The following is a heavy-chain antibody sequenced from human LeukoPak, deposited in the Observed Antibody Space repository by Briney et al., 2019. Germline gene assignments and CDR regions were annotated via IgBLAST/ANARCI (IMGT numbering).Heavy chain of an antibody. J-gene: IGHJ6*03. V-gene: IGHV1-18*01. CDR3: ARDQYSSSWYTGLDWYYYMDV. D-gene: IGHD6-13*01. CDR2: ISAYNGNT. Sequence: ASVKVSCKASGHTFTSYGISWVRQAPGQGLEWMGWISAYNGNTNYAQKLQGRVTMTTDTSTSTAYMELRSLRSDDTAVYYCARDQYSSSWYTGLDWYYYMDVWGKGTTVTVSS. CDR1: GHTFTSYG.